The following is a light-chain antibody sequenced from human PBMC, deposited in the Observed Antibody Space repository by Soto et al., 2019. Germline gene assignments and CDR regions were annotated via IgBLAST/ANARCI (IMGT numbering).Light chain of an antibody. CDR1: QSVSSN. Sequence: EIVMTQSPATLSVSPGERATLSCRASQSVSSNLAWYQQKPGQAPRLLIYGASTRATGIPARFSGSGSGTEFTLTISGLQSEDFAVYYCQQYNNWPPWTFGQGTKVDI. J-gene: IGKJ1*01. V-gene: IGKV3-15*01. CDR3: QQYNNWPPWT. CDR2: GAS.